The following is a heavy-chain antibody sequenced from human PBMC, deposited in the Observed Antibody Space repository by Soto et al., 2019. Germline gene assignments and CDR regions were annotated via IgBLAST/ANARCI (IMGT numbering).Heavy chain of an antibody. CDR1: GDTFSSYD. CDR2: ISTYNGNT. D-gene: IGHD2-8*01. J-gene: IGHJ6*02. Sequence: VSVKVCCKASGDTFSSYDISWVRHAPGQGLEWKGRISTYNGNTNYPQSLQGRLTLTTDTSTTTAYMELRSLRSDDTAVYYCARDPYHVLMVNAPNLYGMDVWGQGTTVTVSS. V-gene: IGHV1-18*01. CDR3: ARDPYHVLMVNAPNLYGMDV.